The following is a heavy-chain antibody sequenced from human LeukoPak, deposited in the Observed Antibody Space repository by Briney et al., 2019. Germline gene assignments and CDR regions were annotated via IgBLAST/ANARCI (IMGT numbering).Heavy chain of an antibody. CDR2: INHSGST. CDR3: ARGQATVTTGQYYFDY. D-gene: IGHD4-17*01. Sequence: PSETLPLTCAVYGGSFSGYYWSWIRQPPGKGLEWIGEINHSGSTNYNPSLKSRVTISVDTSKNQFSLKLSSVTAADTAVYYCARGQATVTTGQYYFDYWGQGTLVTVSS. CDR1: GGSFSGYY. J-gene: IGHJ4*02. V-gene: IGHV4-34*01.